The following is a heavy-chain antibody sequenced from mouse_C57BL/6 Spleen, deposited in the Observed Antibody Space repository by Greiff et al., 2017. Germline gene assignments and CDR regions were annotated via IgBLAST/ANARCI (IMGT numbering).Heavy chain of an antibody. D-gene: IGHD2-4*01. CDR1: GFTFSSYA. CDR2: ISDGGSYT. Sequence: EVQRVESGGGLVKPGGSLKLSCAASGFTFSSYALSWVRQTPEKRLEWVATISDGGSYTYYPDNVKGRFTISRDNAKNNLYLQMSHLKSEDTAMYYCARTYYEYDDGKYFDYWGQGTTLTVSS. V-gene: IGHV5-4*01. CDR3: ARTYYEYDDGKYFDY. J-gene: IGHJ2*01.